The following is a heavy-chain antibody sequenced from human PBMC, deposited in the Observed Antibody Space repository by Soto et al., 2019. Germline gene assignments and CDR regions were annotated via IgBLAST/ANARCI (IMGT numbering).Heavy chain of an antibody. J-gene: IGHJ6*02. CDR1: GYTFTSYG. CDR2: ISAYNGNT. Sequence: ASVKVSCKASGYTFTSYGISWVRQAPGQGLEWMGWISAYNGNTNYAQKLQGRVTMTTDTSTSTAYMELRSLRSDDTAVYYCARPVTTFSAYYYYYGMDVWGQGTTVTV. CDR3: ARPVTTFSAYYYYYGMDV. V-gene: IGHV1-18*01. D-gene: IGHD4-17*01.